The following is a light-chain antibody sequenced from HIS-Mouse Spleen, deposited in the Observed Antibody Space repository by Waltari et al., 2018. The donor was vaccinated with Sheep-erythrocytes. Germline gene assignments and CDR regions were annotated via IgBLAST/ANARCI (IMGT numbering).Light chain of an antibody. CDR3: AAWDDSLNGVV. Sequence: GQRVTISCSGSSSNIGSNTVNWYQQLPGTAPKLLIYSNNQRPSGVPDRVSVSNSGTSASLAISGLQSEDEADYYCAAWDDSLNGVVFGGGTKLTVL. V-gene: IGLV1-44*01. J-gene: IGLJ2*01. CDR2: SNN. CDR1: SSNIGSNT.